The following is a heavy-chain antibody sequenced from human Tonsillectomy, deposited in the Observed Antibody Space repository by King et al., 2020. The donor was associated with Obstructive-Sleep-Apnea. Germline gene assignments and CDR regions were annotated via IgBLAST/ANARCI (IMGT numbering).Heavy chain of an antibody. Sequence: VQLVESGGALVKPGGSLRLSCAASGFYVDDYYMSWIRQGPGKRREGVSYIARSGKEKHYKDSVKGRFTISRDNTRNSVILHMNSLRVEDTAVYYCARERSAAVEYFDHWGQGTVVTVSS. D-gene: IGHD3-3*01. CDR3: ARERSAAVEYFDH. V-gene: IGHV3-11*01. CDR2: IARSGKEK. J-gene: IGHJ4*02. CDR1: GFYVDDYY.